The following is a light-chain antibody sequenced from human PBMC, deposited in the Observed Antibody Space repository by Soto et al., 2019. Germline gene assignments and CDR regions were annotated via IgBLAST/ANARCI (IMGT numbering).Light chain of an antibody. Sequence: QSALTQPASVSGSPGQSITISCTGISSDVRSYNYVSWYQHHPGQAPKLLVYGVSNRPSGVSNRFSGSKSANTASLTISGLQAEDEADYYCSLYTSENTYVFGTGTKLTVL. CDR2: GVS. CDR1: SSDVRSYNY. CDR3: SLYTSENTYV. J-gene: IGLJ1*01. V-gene: IGLV2-14*01.